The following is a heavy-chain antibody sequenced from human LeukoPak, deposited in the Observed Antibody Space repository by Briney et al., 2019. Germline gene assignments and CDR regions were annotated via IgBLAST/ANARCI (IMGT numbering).Heavy chain of an antibody. CDR1: GFTLSGNS. Sequence: PRGSPRLSRAASGFTLSGNSMSWVRQAPGKGLEWVSVMYTGGDTYYADSLNGRFTISRDNSKNTLYLQMNSLRAEDTAVYYCARRRGYCTSTSCYPYYFDYWGQGTLVTVSS. CDR2: MYTGGDT. CDR3: ARRRGYCTSTSCYPYYFDY. V-gene: IGHV3-66*04. J-gene: IGHJ4*02. D-gene: IGHD2-2*01.